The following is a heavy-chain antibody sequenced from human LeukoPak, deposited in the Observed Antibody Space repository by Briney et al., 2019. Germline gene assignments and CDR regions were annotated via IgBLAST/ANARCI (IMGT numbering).Heavy chain of an antibody. D-gene: IGHD2-2*02. J-gene: IGHJ5*02. CDR1: GFTFNTYA. CDR2: ISSNGDST. Sequence: GGSLRLSCAASGFTFNTYAMHWIRQAPGKGLEYVSAISSNGDSTYHANSVKDRFTISRDNSKNTLYLQMGRLRAEDMAVYYCARSRYCNTITCYTSPNWFDPWGQGTLVTVSS. CDR3: ARSRYCNTITCYTSPNWFDP. V-gene: IGHV3-64*01.